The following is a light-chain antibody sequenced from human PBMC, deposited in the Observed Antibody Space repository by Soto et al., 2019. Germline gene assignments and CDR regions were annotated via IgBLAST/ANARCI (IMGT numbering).Light chain of an antibody. CDR3: HQYFTLPS. CDR2: WAT. V-gene: IGKV4-1*01. CDR1: QTVFTGSNNKNY. J-gene: IGKJ4*01. Sequence: IVMTQSPASLTVSLGERATINCKSSQTVFTGSNNKNYLAWYQQKPGHAPKLLMYWATARESGVPDRFRGSGFGTDFTLTITSVQAEDVAVYYCHQYFTLPSFGGGTKVEI.